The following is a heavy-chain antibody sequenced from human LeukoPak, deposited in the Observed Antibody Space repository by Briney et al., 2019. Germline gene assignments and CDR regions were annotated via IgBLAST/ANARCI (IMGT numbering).Heavy chain of an antibody. CDR3: ARGDFQGGRDYYFDY. D-gene: IGHD2-21*02. CDR2: IYYSGST. Sequence: SETLSLTCTVSGGSISSYYWSWIRQPPGKGLEWIGYIYYSGSTNYNPSLKSRVTMSVDTSKNQFSLKLSSVTAADTAVYYCARGDFQGGRDYYFDYWGQGTLVTVSS. V-gene: IGHV4-59*01. J-gene: IGHJ4*02. CDR1: GGSISSYY.